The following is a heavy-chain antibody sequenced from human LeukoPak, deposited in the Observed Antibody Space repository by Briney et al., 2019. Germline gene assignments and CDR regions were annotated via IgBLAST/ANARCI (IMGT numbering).Heavy chain of an antibody. CDR2: IRYDGSNK. J-gene: IGHJ5*02. V-gene: IGHV3-30*02. CDR3: AKDYLGKVYAPHWFDP. D-gene: IGHD2-8*01. CDR1: GFTFSSYG. Sequence: PGGSLRLSCAASGFTFSSYGMHWVRQAPGKGLEWVAFIRYDGSNKYYADSVKGRFTISRDNSKNTLYLQMNSLRAEDTAVYYCAKDYLGKVYAPHWFDPWGQGTLVTVSS.